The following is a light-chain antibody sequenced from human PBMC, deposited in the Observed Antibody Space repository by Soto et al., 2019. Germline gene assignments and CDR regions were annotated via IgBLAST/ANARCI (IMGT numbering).Light chain of an antibody. V-gene: IGLV2-14*03. J-gene: IGLJ1*01. Sequence: QSVLTRPSSVSGSPGQSITISCTGTSSYIGHYDYVYWYQQHPGKAPKLLIYHVTYRPSGVSNRYSGSKSGNSASLTISGLQADDEADYYCCSLTTSHTYVFGSGTKVTVL. CDR1: SSYIGHYDY. CDR2: HVT. CDR3: CSLTTSHTYV.